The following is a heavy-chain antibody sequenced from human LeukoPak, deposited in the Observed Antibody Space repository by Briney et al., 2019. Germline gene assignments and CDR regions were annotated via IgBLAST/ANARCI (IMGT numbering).Heavy chain of an antibody. CDR2: ISSSGSTI. V-gene: IGHV3-48*03. CDR3: TSWADSGNYYRGDDY. CDR1: GFTFSSYE. D-gene: IGHD3-10*01. Sequence: PGGSLRLSCAASGFTFSSYEMNWVRQAPGKGLEWVSYISSSGSTIYYADSVKGRFTISRDNAKNSLYLQMNSLKTEDTAVYHCTSWADSGNYYRGDDYWGQGTLVTVSS. J-gene: IGHJ4*02.